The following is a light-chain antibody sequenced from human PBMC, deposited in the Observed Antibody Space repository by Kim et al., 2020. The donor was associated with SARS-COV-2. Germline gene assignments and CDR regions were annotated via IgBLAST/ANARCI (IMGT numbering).Light chain of an antibody. CDR1: QTVRTSY. J-gene: IGKJ2*01. CDR3: QQYGSSPPYT. V-gene: IGKV3-20*01. Sequence: IVLTQSPGTLSLSPGERATLSCRASQTVRTSYLTWYQQKPGQAPRLLIYGASNRATGIPDRFSGSGSGTDFTLTISRLEPEDFAVYYCQQYGSSPPYTFGQGTKVDIK. CDR2: GAS.